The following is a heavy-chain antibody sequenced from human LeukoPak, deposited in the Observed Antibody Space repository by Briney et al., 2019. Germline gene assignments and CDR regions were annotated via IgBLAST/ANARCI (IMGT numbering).Heavy chain of an antibody. J-gene: IGHJ4*02. CDR2: ISSGTI. V-gene: IGHV3-48*02. D-gene: IGHD3-10*01. CDR1: GFTFSSYS. CDR3: AREDGSGSYLVY. Sequence: GGSLRLSCAASGFTFSSYSMNWVRQAPGKGLEWVSYISSGTIYYADSVKGRFTISRDNAKNSLYLQMNSLRDEDTAVYHCAREDGSGSYLVYWGQGTLVTVSS.